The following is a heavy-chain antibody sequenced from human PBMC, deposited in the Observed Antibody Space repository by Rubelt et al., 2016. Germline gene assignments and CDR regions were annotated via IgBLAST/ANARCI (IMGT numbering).Heavy chain of an antibody. CDR1: GGSFIGYY. V-gene: IGHV3-23*01. Sequence: VQLQQWGAGLLKPSETLSLTCAVYGGSFIGYYWSWIRQPPGKGLEWVSTISGDGDSTYYADSVKGRFTISRDNSKNTLYLQMNSLRGEDAAIYYCANRFYLDSWGQGTLVTVSS. J-gene: IGHJ4*02. CDR3: ANRFYLDS. CDR2: ISGDGDST.